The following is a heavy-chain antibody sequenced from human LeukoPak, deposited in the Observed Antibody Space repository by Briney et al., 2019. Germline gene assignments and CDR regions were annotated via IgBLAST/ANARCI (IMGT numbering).Heavy chain of an antibody. D-gene: IGHD3-22*01. Sequence: SVKVSCKASGGTFSSYAISWVRQAPGQGLEWMGRIIPILGIANYAQKFQGRVMITADKSTSTAYMELSSLRSEDTAVYYCARGDTMIVNWGQGTLVTVSS. V-gene: IGHV1-69*04. CDR2: IIPILGIA. J-gene: IGHJ4*02. CDR3: ARGDTMIVN. CDR1: GGTFSSYA.